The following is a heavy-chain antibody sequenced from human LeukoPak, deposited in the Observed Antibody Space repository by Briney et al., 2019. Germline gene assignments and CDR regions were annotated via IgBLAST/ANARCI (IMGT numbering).Heavy chain of an antibody. CDR2: INPNSGGT. D-gene: IGHD5-18*01. Sequence: GASVKVSCTASGYTFTGYYMHWVRQAPGQGLEWMGRINPNSGGTNYAQKFQGRVTMTRDTSITTAYMDLSRLRSDDTAVCYCARAPRGYSYGSGIDYWGQGTLVTVSS. J-gene: IGHJ4*02. V-gene: IGHV1-2*06. CDR3: ARAPRGYSYGSGIDY. CDR1: GYTFTGYY.